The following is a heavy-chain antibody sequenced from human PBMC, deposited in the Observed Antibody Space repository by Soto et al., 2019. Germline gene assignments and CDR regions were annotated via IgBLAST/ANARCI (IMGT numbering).Heavy chain of an antibody. CDR1: GYTFTSYA. CDR3: ARDPGGFEGYWFDP. CDR2: INAGNGNT. D-gene: IGHD3-16*01. Sequence: ASVKVSCKASGYTFTSYAMHWVRQAPGQRLEWMGWINAGNGNTKYSQKFQGRVTITRDTSASTAYMELSSLRSEDTAVYYCARDPGGFEGYWFDPWGQGTLVTVSS. V-gene: IGHV1-3*01. J-gene: IGHJ5*02.